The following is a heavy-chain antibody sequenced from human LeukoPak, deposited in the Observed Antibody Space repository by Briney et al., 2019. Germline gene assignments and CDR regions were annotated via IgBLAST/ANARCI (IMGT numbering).Heavy chain of an antibody. CDR2: IKSKTDGWTT. V-gene: IGHV3-15*01. J-gene: IGHJ4*02. D-gene: IGHD4-17*01. CDR1: GFTFSNAW. Sequence: GGSLRLSCAASGFTFSNAWMSWVRQAPGKGLEWVGRIKSKTDGWTTDYAAPVKGRFSISRDDSKNTLYLQMNSLKTEDTAVYYCIASLYTVTTLEPNYWGQGTLVTVSS. CDR3: IASLYTVTTLEPNY.